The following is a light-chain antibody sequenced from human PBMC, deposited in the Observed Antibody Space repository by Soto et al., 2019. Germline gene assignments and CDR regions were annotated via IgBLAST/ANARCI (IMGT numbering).Light chain of an antibody. CDR3: ASWDNDLNGPI. V-gene: IGLV1-47*01. CDR1: ASNVGSTY. Sequence: QSELTQPPSASGTPGQRVSISCSGSASNVGSTYVFWYQQLPGAAPALLIYRNNQRPSGVSDRFSGSKSGTSASLAISGLQVDDEADYYCASWDNDLNGPIFGGGTKLTVL. CDR2: RNN. J-gene: IGLJ2*01.